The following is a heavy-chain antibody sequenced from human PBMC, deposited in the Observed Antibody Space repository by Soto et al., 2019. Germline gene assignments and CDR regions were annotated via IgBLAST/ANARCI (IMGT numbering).Heavy chain of an antibody. J-gene: IGHJ6*02. CDR2: MNPINGAT. V-gene: IGHV1-8*02. Sequence: AAVKVSCKASGYDFTAYDINWVRQASGQGLEWMGWMNPINGATGSARRFQGRVSMTRNTATGTAYLELTSLRSDDSAVYYCGRGPSPRAPAGGTPYYYAMDVWGQGTTVTVSS. D-gene: IGHD6-13*01. CDR3: GRGPSPRAPAGGTPYYYAMDV. CDR1: GYDFTAYD.